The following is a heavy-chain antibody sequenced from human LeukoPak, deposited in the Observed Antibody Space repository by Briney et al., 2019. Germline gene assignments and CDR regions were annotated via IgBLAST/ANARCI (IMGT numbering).Heavy chain of an antibody. CDR1: GFTFSSYW. V-gene: IGHV3-7*01. CDR3: ARVGGRYSPLGY. D-gene: IGHD3-16*02. Sequence: GGSLRLSCAASGFTFSSYWMSWVRQAPGKGLEWVANIKQDGSEKYYVDSVKGRFTISRDNAKNSLYLQMISLRAEEMAVYYCARVGGRYSPLGYWGQGTLVTVSS. CDR2: IKQDGSEK. J-gene: IGHJ4*02.